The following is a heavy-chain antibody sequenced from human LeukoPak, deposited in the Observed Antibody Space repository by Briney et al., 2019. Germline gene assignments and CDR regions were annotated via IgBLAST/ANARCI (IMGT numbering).Heavy chain of an antibody. J-gene: IGHJ4*02. CDR1: GFTVSSNY. CDR3: ARAGLDSSGQHPHDY. D-gene: IGHD3-22*01. V-gene: IGHV3-66*02. Sequence: GGSLRLTCAGSGFTVSSNYLSWVRQAPGKGLAWVSVIYSGDNTYYADSVKGRFTISRDNSKNTLYLQMNSLRAEDTAVYYCARAGLDSSGQHPHDYWGQGTLVTVSS. CDR2: IYSGDNT.